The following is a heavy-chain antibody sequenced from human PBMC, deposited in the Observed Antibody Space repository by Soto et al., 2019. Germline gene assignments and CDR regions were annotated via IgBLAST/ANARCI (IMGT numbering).Heavy chain of an antibody. D-gene: IGHD6-6*01. CDR2: ILPNFGAA. J-gene: IGHJ6*02. V-gene: IGHV1-69*06. CDR3: AREKYSDSPPANYYYFGMDV. Sequence: QVQLVQSGAEVKKPGSSVKVSCKASGGTFSSYAINWVRQAPGQGLEWMGGILPNFGAANYAQKFQGRVTITADKSKNTGYRELSSPRSEDTGVYYCAREKYSDSPPANYYYFGMDVWGQGTTVTVSS. CDR1: GGTFSSYA.